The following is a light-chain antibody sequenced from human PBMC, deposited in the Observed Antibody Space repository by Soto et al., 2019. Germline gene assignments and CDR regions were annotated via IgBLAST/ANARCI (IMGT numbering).Light chain of an antibody. J-gene: IGKJ4*01. Sequence: EIVLTQSPATLSLSPGETATLSCRASQSISSYLAWYQQKPGQAPRLLFYDASNRATGIPARFSGSGSGTDFTLTISSLEPEDFAVYYCQQRSNWPFTFGGGTKVEIK. CDR1: QSISSY. CDR3: QQRSNWPFT. V-gene: IGKV3-11*01. CDR2: DAS.